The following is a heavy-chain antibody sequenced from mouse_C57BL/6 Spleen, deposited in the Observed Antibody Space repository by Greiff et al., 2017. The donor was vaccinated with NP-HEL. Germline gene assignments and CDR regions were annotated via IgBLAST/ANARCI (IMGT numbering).Heavy chain of an antibody. V-gene: IGHV1-52*01. CDR1: GYTFTSYW. CDR2: IDPSDSET. J-gene: IGHJ2*01. D-gene: IGHD3-2*02. CDR3: ASLDSSGSYYFDY. Sequence: QVQLQQSGAELVRPGSSVKLSCKASGYTFTSYWMHWVKQRPIQGLEWIGNIDPSDSETHYNQKFKDKATLTVDKSSSTAYMQLSSLTSEDSAVYYCASLDSSGSYYFDYWGQGTTLTVSS.